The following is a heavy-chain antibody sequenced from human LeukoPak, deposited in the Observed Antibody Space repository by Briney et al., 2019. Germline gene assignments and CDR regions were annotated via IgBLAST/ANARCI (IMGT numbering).Heavy chain of an antibody. CDR1: GGSISSSPYY. CDR2: IYHSGIT. J-gene: IGHJ4*02. D-gene: IGHD1-14*01. CDR3: AREKATGTDY. V-gene: IGHV4-39*07. Sequence: SETLSLTCTVSGGSISSSPYYWGWIRQPPGKGLEWIGSIYHSGITYYNPSLRSRVTISVDTSKNQFSLQLSSVTAADTAMYYCAREKATGTDYWGQGILVTVSS.